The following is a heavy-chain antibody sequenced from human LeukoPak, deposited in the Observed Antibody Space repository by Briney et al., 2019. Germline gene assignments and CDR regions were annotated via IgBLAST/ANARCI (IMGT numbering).Heavy chain of an antibody. CDR1: GASVSSGGYY. D-gene: IGHD5-12*01. V-gene: IGHV4-30-2*01. Sequence: SQTLSLTCTVSGASVSSGGYYWSWIRQPPGKGLEWIGYIYHSGSTYYNPSLKSRVTISVDRSKNQFSLKLSSVTAADTAVYYCAREWLRDGMDVWGQGTTVTVSS. CDR3: AREWLRDGMDV. J-gene: IGHJ6*02. CDR2: IYHSGST.